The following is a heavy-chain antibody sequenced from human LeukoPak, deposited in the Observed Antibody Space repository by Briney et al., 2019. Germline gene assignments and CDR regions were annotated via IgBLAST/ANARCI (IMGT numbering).Heavy chain of an antibody. J-gene: IGHJ5*02. CDR3: ARSLYYYDSSGYLNWFDP. V-gene: IGHV4-59*01. CDR2: IYYSGST. CDR1: GGSISSYY. D-gene: IGHD3-22*01. Sequence: SETLSLTCTVSGGSISSYYWSWIRQPPGKGLEWIGYIYYSGSTNYNPSLKSRVTISVDTSKNQFSLKLSSVTAADTAVYYCARSLYYYDSSGYLNWFDPWGQGTLVTVSS.